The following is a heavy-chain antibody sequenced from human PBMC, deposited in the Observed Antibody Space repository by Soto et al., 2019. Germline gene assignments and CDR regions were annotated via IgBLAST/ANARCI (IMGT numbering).Heavy chain of an antibody. CDR2: IYSGGST. Sequence: EVQLVESGGGLVQPGGSLRLSCAASGFTVSSNYMSWVRQAPGKGLEWVSVIYSGGSTYYADSVKGRFTISRDNSKNTLYLQMNSLRAEDTAVYYCARQSGRLLWFGDRSDYGMDVWGQGTTVTVSS. J-gene: IGHJ6*02. V-gene: IGHV3-66*04. CDR1: GFTVSSNY. D-gene: IGHD3-10*01. CDR3: ARQSGRLLWFGDRSDYGMDV.